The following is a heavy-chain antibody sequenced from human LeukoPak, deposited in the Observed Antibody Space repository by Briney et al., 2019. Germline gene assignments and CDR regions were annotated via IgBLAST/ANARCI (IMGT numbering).Heavy chain of an antibody. D-gene: IGHD1-14*01. CDR3: AKVSGGGLYYDGMDV. Sequence: TGGSLRLSCAASGFNFRNYAMTWVRQAPGKGLEWVSAISSSGGSTYYTDSVKGRFTVSRDNSKNTVFLQMDSLRAEDTAVYYCAKVSGGGLYYDGMDVWGQGTTVTVSS. CDR1: GFNFRNYA. J-gene: IGHJ6*02. CDR2: ISSSGGST. V-gene: IGHV3-23*01.